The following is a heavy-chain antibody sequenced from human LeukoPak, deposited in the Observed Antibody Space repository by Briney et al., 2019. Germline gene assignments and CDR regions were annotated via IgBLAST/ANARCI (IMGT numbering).Heavy chain of an antibody. Sequence: GGSLRLSCAASGFTFSNYYWMHWVRQAPGKGLVWVSRINSDGSSTSYADSVKGRFTISRDNAKNTLYLQMNTLRAEDTAVYYCAKTGGWYFDYWGQGTLVTVSS. J-gene: IGHJ4*02. CDR3: AKTGGWYFDY. CDR2: INSDGSST. V-gene: IGHV3-74*01. D-gene: IGHD6-19*01. CDR1: GFTFSNYYW.